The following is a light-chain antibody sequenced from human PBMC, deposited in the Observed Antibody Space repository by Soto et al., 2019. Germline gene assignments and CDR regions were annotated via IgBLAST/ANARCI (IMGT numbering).Light chain of an antibody. CDR2: ATS. J-gene: IGKJ5*01. CDR1: QSVSSIY. Sequence: EIVLTQSPATLCLSPGERAPLSCRASQSVSSIYLAWYQQKPGQAPSLLIYATSSRATGIPDRFSGSGSGTDFSLTISRLEPEDFAVYYCQQYGSSPITFGQGTRREIK. V-gene: IGKV3-20*01. CDR3: QQYGSSPIT.